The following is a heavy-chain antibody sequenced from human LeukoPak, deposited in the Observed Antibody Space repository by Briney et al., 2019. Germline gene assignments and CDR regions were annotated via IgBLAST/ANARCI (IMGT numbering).Heavy chain of an antibody. Sequence: GASVKVSCKGSGYTFTNYGINWVRQAPGQGLEWMGWISGYNGNTHYAQKVQDRVTMTTDTATSTAYMELRSLRPDDTAVYYCAKTRRHYYDSSGYYYPDYWGQGTLVTVSS. CDR3: AKTRRHYYDSSGYYYPDY. CDR2: ISGYNGNT. J-gene: IGHJ4*02. D-gene: IGHD3-22*01. V-gene: IGHV1-18*01. CDR1: GYTFTNYG.